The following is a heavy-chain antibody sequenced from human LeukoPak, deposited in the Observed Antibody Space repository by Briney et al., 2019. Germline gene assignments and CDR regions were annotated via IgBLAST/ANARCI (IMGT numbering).Heavy chain of an antibody. CDR3: ATTRWIQLWLPFDY. CDR1: GVTFSVYS. Sequence: GGSLRLSCADAGVTFSVYSMNWVRQAPGKGLEWVSYINSGSTTIYYADSVKGRFTISRDNAKNSLYLQMNSLRAEDTAVYYCATTRWIQLWLPFDYWGQGTLVTVSS. V-gene: IGHV3-48*04. J-gene: IGHJ4*02. CDR2: INSGSTTI. D-gene: IGHD5-18*01.